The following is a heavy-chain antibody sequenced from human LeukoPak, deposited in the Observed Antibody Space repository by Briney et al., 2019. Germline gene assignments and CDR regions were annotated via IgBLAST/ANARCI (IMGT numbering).Heavy chain of an antibody. CDR1: GLTFSSHA. Sequence: PGGSLRLSCAASGLTFSSHAMHWVRQAPGKGLEYVSAIVSSGGNTYYADSVRGRFTISRDNSKDTVYLQMGSLRPEDTAVYYCARGGYYAASDIWGQGALVTVSS. CDR3: ARGGYYAASDI. D-gene: IGHD3-3*01. CDR2: IVSSGGNT. V-gene: IGHV3-64*02. J-gene: IGHJ4*02.